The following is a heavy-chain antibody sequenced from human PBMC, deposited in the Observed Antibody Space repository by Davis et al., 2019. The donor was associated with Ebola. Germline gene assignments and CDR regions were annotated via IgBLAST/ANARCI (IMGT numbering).Heavy chain of an antibody. D-gene: IGHD6-13*01. CDR2: IIPIFGTA. CDR3: ARVGSSWTVDYYYGMDV. V-gene: IGHV1-69*13. CDR1: GGTFSSYA. J-gene: IGHJ6*04. Sequence: AASVKVSCKASGGTFSSYAISWVRQAPGQGLEWMGGIIPIFGTANYAQKFQGRVTITADEPTSTAYMELSSLRSEDTAVYYCARVGSSWTVDYYYGMDVWGKGTTVTVSS.